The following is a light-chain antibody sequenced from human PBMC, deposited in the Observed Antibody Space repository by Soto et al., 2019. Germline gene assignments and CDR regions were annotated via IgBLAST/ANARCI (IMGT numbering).Light chain of an antibody. V-gene: IGKV3-20*01. Sequence: VVLTQSPATLSLSPGEPATLSCRASRDVYINALAWYQQKPGRTPTLLIYGASTMATGIPDRFSATGSGTEFSLTISSLEPEDFAVYYCQQYGASPFTFGPGTRVEI. CDR1: RDVYINA. CDR3: QQYGASPFT. J-gene: IGKJ3*01. CDR2: GAS.